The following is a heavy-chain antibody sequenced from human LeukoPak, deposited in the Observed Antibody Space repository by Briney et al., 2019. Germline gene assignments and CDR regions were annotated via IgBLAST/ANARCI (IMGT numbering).Heavy chain of an antibody. CDR2: IFHSEST. D-gene: IGHD3-3*01. V-gene: IGHV4-4*02. Sequence: SGTLSLTCAVSGVSIDTNTWWSWVRQPPGKGLEWVGEIFHSESTNLNPSLETRLTISLDKSKNHFSLRLSSVTAADTAIYYCAREIFGARAFQHWGQGILVTVSS. CDR1: GVSIDTNTW. CDR3: AREIFGARAFQH. J-gene: IGHJ4*02.